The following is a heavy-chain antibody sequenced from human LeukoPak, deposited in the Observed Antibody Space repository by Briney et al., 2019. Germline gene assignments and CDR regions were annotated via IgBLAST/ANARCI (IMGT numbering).Heavy chain of an antibody. CDR3: ARGVRVPTRCGGSCKYYYYYMDV. D-gene: IGHD2-15*01. V-gene: IGHV1-8*01. CDR1: GYTFTSYD. Sequence: ASVKVSCKASGYTFTSYDINWVRQATGQGLEWMGWMNPNSGNTGYAQKFQGRVTMTRNTSISTAYMELSSLRSEDTAVYYCARGVRVPTRCGGSCKYYYYYMDVWGKGTTATVSS. J-gene: IGHJ6*03. CDR2: MNPNSGNT.